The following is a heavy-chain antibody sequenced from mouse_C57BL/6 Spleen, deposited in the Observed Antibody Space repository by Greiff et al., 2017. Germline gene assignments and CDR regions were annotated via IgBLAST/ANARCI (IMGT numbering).Heavy chain of an antibody. V-gene: IGHV1-15*01. CDR1: GYTFTDYE. J-gene: IGHJ4*01. CDR2: IDPETGGT. D-gene: IGHD2-12*01. Sequence: QVQLQQSGAELVRPGASVTLSCKASGYTFTDYEMHWVKQTPVHGLEWIGAIDPETGGTAYNQKFKGKAILTADKSSSTAYMELRSLTSEDSAVYYCTIRQGYAMDYWGQGTSVTVSS. CDR3: TIRQGYAMDY.